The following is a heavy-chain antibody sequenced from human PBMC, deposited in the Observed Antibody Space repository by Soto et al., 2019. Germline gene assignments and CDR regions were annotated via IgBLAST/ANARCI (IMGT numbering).Heavy chain of an antibody. CDR2: ISRSSSTI. Sequence: EVQLVESGGGLVQPGGSLRLSCAASGFTFSSYSMNWVRQAPGKGLEWVSYISRSSSTIYYADSVKGRFTISRDNAKNSLYLQMNSLRDEDTAVYYCARERAVGIAVALNWFDPWGQGTLVTVSS. D-gene: IGHD6-19*01. V-gene: IGHV3-48*02. CDR3: ARERAVGIAVALNWFDP. CDR1: GFTFSSYS. J-gene: IGHJ5*02.